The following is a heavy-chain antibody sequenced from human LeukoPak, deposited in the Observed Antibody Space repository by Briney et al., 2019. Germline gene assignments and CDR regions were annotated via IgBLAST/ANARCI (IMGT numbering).Heavy chain of an antibody. CDR3: ASGGTYYDFWRALDV. J-gene: IGHJ6*04. V-gene: IGHV3-30*02. D-gene: IGHD3-3*01. CDR2: IRYDGSNK. CDR1: GFTFSSYG. Sequence: GGSLRLSCAASGFTFSSYGMHWVRQAPGKGLEWVAFIRYDGSNKYYADSVKGRFTISRDNSKNTLYLQMNSLRTEDTAVYYCASGGTYYDFWRALDVWGKGTTVTVSS.